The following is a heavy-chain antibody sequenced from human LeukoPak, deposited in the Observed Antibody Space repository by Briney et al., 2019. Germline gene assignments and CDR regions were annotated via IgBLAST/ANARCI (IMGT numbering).Heavy chain of an antibody. J-gene: IGHJ4*02. CDR1: GGSISSYY. CDR3: ARGVGTYSSGYYYYDYFDC. D-gene: IGHD3-22*01. V-gene: IGHV4-59*01. Sequence: SETLSLTCTVSGGSISSYYWSWIRQPPGKGLEWIGYIYYSGSTNYNPSLKSRVTISVDTSKNQFSLKLSSVTAADTAVYYCARGVGTYSSGYYYYDYFDCWSQGTLVTVSS. CDR2: IYYSGST.